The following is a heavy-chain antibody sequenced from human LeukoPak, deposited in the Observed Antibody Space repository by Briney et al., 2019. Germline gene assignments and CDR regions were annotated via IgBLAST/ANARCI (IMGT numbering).Heavy chain of an antibody. CDR3: ASVGDSSGYQYYFDH. J-gene: IGHJ4*02. CDR2: IIPILGIA. CDR1: GGTFSSYA. V-gene: IGHV1-69*04. Sequence: ASVKVSCKASGGTFSSYAISWVRQAPGQGLEWMGRIIPILGIANYAQKFQGRVTITADKSTSTAYMELSSLRSEDTAVYYCASVGDSSGYQYYFDHWGQGTLVTVSS. D-gene: IGHD3-22*01.